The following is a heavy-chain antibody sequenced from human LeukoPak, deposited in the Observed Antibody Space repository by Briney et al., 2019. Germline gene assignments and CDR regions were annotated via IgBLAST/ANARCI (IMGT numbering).Heavy chain of an antibody. CDR3: APEPPYYDILTDYDPKTWFDS. D-gene: IGHD3-9*01. CDR1: GFTFSNSA. CDR2: VIVGSGKT. J-gene: IGHJ5*01. V-gene: IGHV1-58*02. Sequence: ASVKVSCKTSGFTFSNSAMQWVRQARGQRLEWIGWVIVGSGKTHYAQTFQDRVIITRDMSTNTAYLELSSLRSEDTAVYYCAPEPPYYDILTDYDPKTWFDSWGQGTLVTVSS.